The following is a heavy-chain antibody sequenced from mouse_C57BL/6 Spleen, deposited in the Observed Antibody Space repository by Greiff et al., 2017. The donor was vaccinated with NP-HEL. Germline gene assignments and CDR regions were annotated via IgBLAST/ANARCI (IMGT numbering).Heavy chain of an antibody. V-gene: IGHV1-54*01. CDR2: INPGRGGT. J-gene: IGHJ4*01. Sequence: VQLQQSGAELVRPGTSVKVSCKASGYAFTNYLIEWVKQRPGQGLEWIGVINPGRGGTNYNEKFKGKATLTAAKSSSTAYMQLSSLTSEDAAVYIGARGDYYGAMDYWGQGASVTVSS. D-gene: IGHD1-1*01. CDR1: GYAFTNYL. CDR3: ARGDYYGAMDY.